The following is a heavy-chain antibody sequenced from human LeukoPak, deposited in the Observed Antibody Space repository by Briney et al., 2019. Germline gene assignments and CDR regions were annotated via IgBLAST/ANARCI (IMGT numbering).Heavy chain of an antibody. CDR2: ISGSGVST. CDR1: GFTFSSYG. Sequence: GGSLRLSCAASGFTFSSYGMSWVRQAPGKGLEWVSGISGSGVSTYYADSVKGRFTISRDNSKNTLYLQMNSLRAEDTAVYYCAKDRSYYDSSGYIYYFDYWGQGTLVTVSS. J-gene: IGHJ4*02. V-gene: IGHV3-23*01. CDR3: AKDRSYYDSSGYIYYFDY. D-gene: IGHD3-22*01.